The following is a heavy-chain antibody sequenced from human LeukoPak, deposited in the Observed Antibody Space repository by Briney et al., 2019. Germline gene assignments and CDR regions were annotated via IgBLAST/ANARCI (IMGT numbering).Heavy chain of an antibody. CDR2: IYHSGST. V-gene: IGHV4-38-2*02. D-gene: IGHD3-22*01. J-gene: IGHJ4*02. CDR3: ARLYYYDSTDC. CDR1: GYSISSGYY. Sequence: SETLSLTCTVSGYSISSGYYWGWIRQPPGKGLEWIGSIYHSGSTYYNPSLKSRVTISVDTSKNQFSLKLSSVTAADTAVYYCARLYYYDSTDCWGQGTLVTVSS.